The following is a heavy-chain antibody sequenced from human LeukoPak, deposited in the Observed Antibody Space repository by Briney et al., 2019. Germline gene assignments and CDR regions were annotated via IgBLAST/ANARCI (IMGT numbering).Heavy chain of an antibody. V-gene: IGHV1-18*01. Sequence: ASVKVSCKASGYTFTSYGISWVRQAPGQGLEWMGWISAYNGNTNYAQKLQGRVTMTRDTSINTAYMELSRLRSDDTAIYYCARQEVGAKARWFDPWGQGTLVIVSS. CDR2: ISAYNGNT. J-gene: IGHJ5*02. D-gene: IGHD2-2*01. CDR3: ARQEVGAKARWFDP. CDR1: GYTFTSYG.